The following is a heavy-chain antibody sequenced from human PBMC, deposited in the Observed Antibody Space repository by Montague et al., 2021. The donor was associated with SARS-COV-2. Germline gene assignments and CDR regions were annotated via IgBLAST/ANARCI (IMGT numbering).Heavy chain of an antibody. CDR2: IYYRGST. J-gene: IGHJ5*02. Sequence: ETLSLTCSVSNGSISSYYWSWVRQPPGKRLEWIGYIYYRGSTNYNPSLESRVTISVDASKNQFSLKLRSVTAADTAVYFCAREGLNNWFDPWGQGTLVIVSS. CDR1: NGSISSYY. CDR3: AREGLNNWFDP. V-gene: IGHV4-59*01.